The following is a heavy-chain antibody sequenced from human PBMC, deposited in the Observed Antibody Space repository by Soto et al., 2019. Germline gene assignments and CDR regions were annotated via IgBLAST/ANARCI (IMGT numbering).Heavy chain of an antibody. CDR2: IWYDGSNK. J-gene: IGHJ4*02. CDR1: GFTFSSHW. Sequence: PGGSLRLSCAASGFTFSSHWMHWVRQAPGKGLEWVAVIWYDGSNKYYADSVKGRFTISRDNSKNTLYLQMNSLRAKDTAVYYCARDLRGTDPPRYWGQGTLVTVSS. D-gene: IGHD1-1*01. CDR3: ARDLRGTDPPRY. V-gene: IGHV3-33*08.